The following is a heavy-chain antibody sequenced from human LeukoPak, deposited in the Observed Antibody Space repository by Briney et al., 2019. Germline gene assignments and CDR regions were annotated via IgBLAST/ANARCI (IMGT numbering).Heavy chain of an antibody. Sequence: GESLKISCKGSGYTFTTYWIAWVRQMPGKGLEWMGIIYPGDYDTRYSPSFQGQVTISADKSICTAYLQWSKLKASGTAMYYCARNYGSGNYYTPSDYWGQGTLVTVSS. D-gene: IGHD3-10*01. CDR3: ARNYGSGNYYTPSDY. J-gene: IGHJ4*02. V-gene: IGHV5-51*01. CDR1: GYTFTTYW. CDR2: IYPGDYDT.